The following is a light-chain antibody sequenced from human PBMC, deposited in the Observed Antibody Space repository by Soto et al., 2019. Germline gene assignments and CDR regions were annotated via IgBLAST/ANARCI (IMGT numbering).Light chain of an antibody. Sequence: DIQMTQSPSSLSASVGDRVTITCRASQSISTYFNWYQQKPGKAPKLLIYAASSLQSGVPSRFSGSGSATDFTLTISSLQPEDFSTYYCQQSYNTPRTFGQGTKVEIK. V-gene: IGKV1-39*01. CDR1: QSISTY. J-gene: IGKJ1*01. CDR2: AAS. CDR3: QQSYNTPRT.